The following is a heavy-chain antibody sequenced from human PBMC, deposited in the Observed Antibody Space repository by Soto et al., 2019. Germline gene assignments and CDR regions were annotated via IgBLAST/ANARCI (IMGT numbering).Heavy chain of an antibody. CDR1: GGSFSGYY. Sequence: QVQLQQWGAGLLKPSETLSLMCAVYGGSFSGYYWTWIRQPPGKGLEWIGEINDSGSSRYNPSLKSRVTISVDTSKKQVSLKLNSVTAADTAVYYCARGLLVWYGELSRRGDHDYYMDVWGKGTTVTVSS. D-gene: IGHD3-10*01. CDR2: INDSGSS. CDR3: ARGLLVWYGELSRRGDHDYYMDV. J-gene: IGHJ6*03. V-gene: IGHV4-34*01.